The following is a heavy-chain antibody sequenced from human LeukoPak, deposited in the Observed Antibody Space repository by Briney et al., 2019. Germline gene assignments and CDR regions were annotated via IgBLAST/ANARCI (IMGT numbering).Heavy chain of an antibody. J-gene: IGHJ4*02. Sequence: SETLSLTCTVSGGSISSYYWSWIRQPAGKGLEWIGRIYTSGSTNYNPSLKSRVTMSVDTSKNQFSLKLSSVTAADTAVYYCAREGVRGVNYYFDYWGQGKLVIVSS. CDR2: IYTSGST. D-gene: IGHD3-10*01. V-gene: IGHV4-4*07. CDR1: GGSISSYY. CDR3: AREGVRGVNYYFDY.